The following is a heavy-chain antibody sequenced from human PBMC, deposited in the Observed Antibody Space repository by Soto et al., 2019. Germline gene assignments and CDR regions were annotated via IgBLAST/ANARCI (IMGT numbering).Heavy chain of an antibody. Sequence: SETLSLTCAVYGGSGGSFSGYYWSWIRQPPGKGLEWFGEINHSGSTNYNPSLKSRVTISVDTSKNQFSLKLSSVTAADTAVYYCARHNYDSSGNYHYYYGMDVWGQGTTVTVSS. CDR2: INHSGST. J-gene: IGHJ6*02. CDR1: GGSGGSFSGYY. CDR3: ARHNYDSSGNYHYYYGMDV. V-gene: IGHV4-34*01. D-gene: IGHD3-22*01.